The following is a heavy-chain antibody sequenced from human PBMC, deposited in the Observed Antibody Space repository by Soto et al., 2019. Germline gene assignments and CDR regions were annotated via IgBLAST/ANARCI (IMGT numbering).Heavy chain of an antibody. V-gene: IGHV4-4*02. CDR3: ARDGSSGYRIDY. CDR1: GVSISSSNR. D-gene: IGHD3-22*01. J-gene: IGHJ4*02. Sequence: SETLSLTCAVSGVSISSSNRLSWVRQPPGKGLEWIGEIYHSGSTNYNPSLKSRVTISVDKSKNQFSLKLSSVTAADTAVYYCARDGSSGYRIDYWGQGTLVTRLL. CDR2: IYHSGST.